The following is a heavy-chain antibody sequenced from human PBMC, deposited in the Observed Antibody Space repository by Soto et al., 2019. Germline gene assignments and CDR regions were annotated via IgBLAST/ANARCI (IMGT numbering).Heavy chain of an antibody. V-gene: IGHV1-18*01. CDR2: ISAYNGNT. CDR1: GYTFTSYG. Sequence: QVPLVQSGAEVKKPGASAKVSCKASGYTFTSYGISWVRQAPGQGLEWMGWISAYNGNTNYAQKLQGRVTMTTDTPPGQANLKLGGWRSDDTAGYSWPGVRYYYGSGIYSFPYSSSRNVWGKGTT. CDR3: PGVRYYYGSGIYSFPYSSSRNV. D-gene: IGHD3-10*01. J-gene: IGHJ6*03.